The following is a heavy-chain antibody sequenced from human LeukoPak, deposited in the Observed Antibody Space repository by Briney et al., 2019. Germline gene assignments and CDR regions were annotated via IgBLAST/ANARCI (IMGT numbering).Heavy chain of an antibody. D-gene: IGHD3-3*01. CDR1: GGPISSYY. J-gene: IGHJ6*02. CDR2: IYYSGGT. Sequence: SETLSLTCTVSGGPISSYYWSWIRQPPGKGLEWIGYIYYSGGTNYNPSLKSRVTISVDTSKNQFSLKLSSVTAADTAVYYCARAKYYDFWSGYYHYYGMDVWGQGTTVTVSS. CDR3: ARAKYYDFWSGYYHYYGMDV. V-gene: IGHV4-59*01.